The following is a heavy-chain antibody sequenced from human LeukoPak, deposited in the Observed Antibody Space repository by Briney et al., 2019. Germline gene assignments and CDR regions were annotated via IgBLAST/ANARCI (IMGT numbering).Heavy chain of an antibody. J-gene: IGHJ4*02. CDR1: GYAFTSYG. V-gene: IGHV1-18*01. D-gene: IGHD3-9*01. Sequence: ASVKVSCKASGYAFTSYGISWVRQAPGQGLEWMGLISAYNGNTNYAQKLQGRVTMTTDTSTSTAYMELRSLRSDDTAVYYCARDHYDILTGYNPRVGYFDYWGQGTLVTVSS. CDR3: ARDHYDILTGYNPRVGYFDY. CDR2: ISAYNGNT.